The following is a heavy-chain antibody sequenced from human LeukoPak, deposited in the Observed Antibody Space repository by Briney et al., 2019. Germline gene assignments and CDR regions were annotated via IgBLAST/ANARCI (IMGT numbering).Heavy chain of an antibody. J-gene: IGHJ4*02. CDR1: GFTFSSYA. D-gene: IGHD2-2*01. CDR2: ISGSGGSA. CDR3: AKDRRYCSSTSCYFTYYFDY. V-gene: IGHV3-23*01. Sequence: GGSLRLSCAASGFTFSSYAMSWVRQAPGKGLEWVSAISGSGGSAYYADSVKGRFTISRGNSKNTLYLRINSLRSEDTAVYYCAKDRRYCSSTSCYFTYYFDYWGQGTLVTVSS.